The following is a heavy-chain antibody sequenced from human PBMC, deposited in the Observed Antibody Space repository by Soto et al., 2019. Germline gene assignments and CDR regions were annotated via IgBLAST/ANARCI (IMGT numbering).Heavy chain of an antibody. Sequence: GGSLSLSCAASGFFCSSYDMSWVRQAPGKGLEWVSTILVDGRTFYVDSVKGRFTISRDSSQNTVYLQMNSLTVGDTALYYCAKATATGGGAFDICGQGTMVT. J-gene: IGHJ3*02. V-gene: IGHV3-23*01. CDR1: GFFCSSYD. D-gene: IGHD2-8*02. CDR2: ILVDGRT. CDR3: AKATATGGGAFDI.